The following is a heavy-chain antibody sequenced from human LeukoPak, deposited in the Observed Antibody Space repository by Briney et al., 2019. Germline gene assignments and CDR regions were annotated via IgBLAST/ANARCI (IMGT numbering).Heavy chain of an antibody. CDR3: ARAGGGDGGFYYYMDV. CDR1: GGSFSGYY. V-gene: IGHV4-34*01. CDR2: INHSGST. J-gene: IGHJ6*03. Sequence: SETLCLTCAVYGGSFSGYYWSWIRQPPAKGLEWIGEINHSGSTNYNPSLKSRVTISVDTSQNQFSLNLTSVTAADTAVYFCARAGGGDGGFYYYMDVWGKGTTVTISS. D-gene: IGHD2-21*02.